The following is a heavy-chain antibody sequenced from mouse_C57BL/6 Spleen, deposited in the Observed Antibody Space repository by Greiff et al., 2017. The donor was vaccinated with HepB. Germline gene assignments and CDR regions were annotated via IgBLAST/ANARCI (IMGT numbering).Heavy chain of an antibody. CDR1: GFTFPSYW. J-gene: IGHJ2*01. V-gene: IGHV1-64*01. CDR2: IHPNSGST. Sequence: VQLQQPGAELVKPGASVKLSCKASGFTFPSYWMPWVKQRPGQGLEWIGMIHPNSGSTNYNEKFKSKATLTVDKSSSTAYMQLSSLTSEDTAVYYCTDYFADWGQGTTLTVSS. CDR3: TDYFAD.